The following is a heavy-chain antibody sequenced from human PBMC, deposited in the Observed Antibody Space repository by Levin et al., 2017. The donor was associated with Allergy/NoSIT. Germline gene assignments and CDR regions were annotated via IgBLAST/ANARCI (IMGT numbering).Heavy chain of an antibody. CDR3: ARGPYCGGDCYLGS. Sequence: SETLSLTCTVSGGSISGHYWSWIRQPAGKGLEWIGRIYASGTTNYNPSLKSRVTMSIDTSKNQFSLQLNSVTAADTAVYYCARGPYCGGDCYLGSWGQGTLVSVSS. D-gene: IGHD2-21*02. CDR1: GGSISGHY. V-gene: IGHV4-4*07. J-gene: IGHJ5*02. CDR2: IYASGTT.